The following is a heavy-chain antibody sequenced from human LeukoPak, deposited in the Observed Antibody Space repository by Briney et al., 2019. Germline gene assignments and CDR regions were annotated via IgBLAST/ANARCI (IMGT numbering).Heavy chain of an antibody. Sequence: SVKVSCKASGGTFSSYAISWVRQAPGQGLEWMGRIIPIFGTANYAQKFQGRVTMTRDTSTSTVYMELSSLRSEDTAVYYCARDCLDGDSSGYYDYWGQGTLVTASS. CDR3: ARDCLDGDSSGYYDY. V-gene: IGHV1-69*05. J-gene: IGHJ4*02. CDR1: GGTFSSYA. CDR2: IIPIFGTA. D-gene: IGHD3-22*01.